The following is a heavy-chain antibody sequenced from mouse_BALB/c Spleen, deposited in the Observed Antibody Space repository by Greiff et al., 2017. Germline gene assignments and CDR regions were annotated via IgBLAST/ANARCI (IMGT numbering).Heavy chain of an antibody. D-gene: IGHD2-3*01. Sequence: QVQLKESGAELVKPGASVKLSCKASGYTFTSYYMYWVKQRPGQGLEWIGEINPSNGGTNFNEKFKSKATLTVDKSSSTAYMQLSSLTSEDSAVYYCTRSYDQAWFAYWGQGTLVTVSA. CDR2: INPSNGGT. CDR3: TRSYDQAWFAY. J-gene: IGHJ3*01. V-gene: IGHV1S81*02. CDR1: GYTFTSYY.